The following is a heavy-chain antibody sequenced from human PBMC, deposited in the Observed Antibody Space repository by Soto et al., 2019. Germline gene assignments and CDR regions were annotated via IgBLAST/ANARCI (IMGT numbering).Heavy chain of an antibody. J-gene: IGHJ6*02. CDR3: ERCVRGDSYYGIDV. Sequence: QVQLQESGPGLVKPSETLSLTCTVSGDSISNYYWTWIRQPPVKGLEWIGYIHSSGSTNYNPSFKSRVTMSVDTSKNYFSLRLCSVTAADTAVYFFERCVRGDSYYGIDVWGQGSTVTGSS. D-gene: IGHD3-10*02. V-gene: IGHV4-59*01. CDR2: IHSSGST. CDR1: GDSISNYY.